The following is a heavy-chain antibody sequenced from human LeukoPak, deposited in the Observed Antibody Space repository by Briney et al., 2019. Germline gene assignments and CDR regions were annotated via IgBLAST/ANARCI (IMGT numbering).Heavy chain of an antibody. D-gene: IGHD6-19*01. CDR1: GGSISSYY. CDR2: IYYSGST. J-gene: IGHJ4*02. Sequence: SETPSLTCTVSGGSISSYYWSWIRQPPGKGLEWIGYIYYSGSTNYNPSLKSRVTISVDTSKNQFSLKLSSVTAADTAVYYCARAEAGVFDYWGQGTLVTVSS. CDR3: ARAEAGVFDY. V-gene: IGHV4-59*01.